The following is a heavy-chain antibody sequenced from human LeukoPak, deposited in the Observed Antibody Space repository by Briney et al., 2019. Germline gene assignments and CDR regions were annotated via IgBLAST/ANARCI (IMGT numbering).Heavy chain of an antibody. Sequence: LPGGSLRLSCAASGFTFNSYAINWVRQAPGKGLEWVSAISGSDDNTYYADSVKGRFTVSRDNSKSTLYLQMNSLRVEDTAVYYCASWPVGWYGEDSWGQGTLVTVSS. J-gene: IGHJ4*02. CDR2: ISGSDDNT. CDR3: ASWPVGWYGEDS. D-gene: IGHD6-19*01. CDR1: GFTFNSYA. V-gene: IGHV3-23*01.